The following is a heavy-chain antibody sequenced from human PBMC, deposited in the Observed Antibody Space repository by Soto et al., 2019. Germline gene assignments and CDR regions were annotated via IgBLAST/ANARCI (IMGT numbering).Heavy chain of an antibody. CDR2: IYYSGST. J-gene: IGHJ4*02. CDR1: GGSISSGGYY. CDR3: ARETTVTTPMFDY. Sequence: KPSETLSLTCTVSGGSISSGGYYWSWIRQHPGKGLEWIGYIYYSGSTYYNPSLKSRVTISVDTSKNQFSLKLSSVTAADTAVYYCARETTVTTPMFDYWGQGTLVTVSS. V-gene: IGHV4-31*03. D-gene: IGHD4-17*01.